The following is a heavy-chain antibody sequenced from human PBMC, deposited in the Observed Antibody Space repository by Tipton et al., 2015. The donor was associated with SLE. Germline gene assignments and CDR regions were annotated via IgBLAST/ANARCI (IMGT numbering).Heavy chain of an antibody. Sequence: SLRLSCAASGFTVSSNEMSWVRQAPGKGLEWVSSISAGSTYYADSRKGRFTISRDNAKNSLYLQMNSLRAEDTAVYFCARAPAHCGGDCNFDYWGQGTLVTVSS. J-gene: IGHJ4*02. CDR2: ISAGST. CDR1: GFTVSSNE. V-gene: IGHV3-38-3*01. D-gene: IGHD2-21*02. CDR3: ARAPAHCGGDCNFDY.